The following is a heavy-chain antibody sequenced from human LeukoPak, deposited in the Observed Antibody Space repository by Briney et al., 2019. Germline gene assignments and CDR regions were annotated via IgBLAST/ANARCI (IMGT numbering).Heavy chain of an antibody. Sequence: SETLSLTCTVFGGSMNNFYWTWIRQPPGKGLEWIAYIYYTGSTQYNPSLKNRVTISVDTSKSQFSLRLISVTAADMAVYFCARIVPHGYSDFWGQGIPVTVSS. CDR1: GGSMNNFY. V-gene: IGHV4-59*12. J-gene: IGHJ4*02. D-gene: IGHD1-26*01. CDR3: ARIVPHGYSDF. CDR2: IYYTGST.